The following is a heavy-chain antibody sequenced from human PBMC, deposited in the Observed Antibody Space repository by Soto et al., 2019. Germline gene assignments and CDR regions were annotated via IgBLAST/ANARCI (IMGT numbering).Heavy chain of an antibody. CDR2: INAGNGNT. CDR1: GYTFTSYA. Sequence: QVQLVQSGAEVKKPGASVKVSCKASGYTFTSYAMHWVRQTPGQRLEWMGWINAGNGNTKYSQKFQGRVTITRDTSASTAYMELSSLRSEDTAVYYCERDIGQRYYYYGMDVWGQGTTVTVSS. D-gene: IGHD3-16*02. CDR3: ERDIGQRYYYYGMDV. J-gene: IGHJ6*02. V-gene: IGHV1-3*01.